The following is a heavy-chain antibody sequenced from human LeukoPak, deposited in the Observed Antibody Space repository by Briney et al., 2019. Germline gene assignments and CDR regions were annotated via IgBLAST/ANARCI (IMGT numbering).Heavy chain of an antibody. V-gene: IGHV1-18*01. D-gene: IGHD2-21*01. CDR3: ARAGEPPEEWAYCGGDCSAGEGFFDY. J-gene: IGHJ4*02. CDR1: GYTFLNYG. CDR2: ISAYRRNT. Sequence: ASVKVSCKASGYTFLNYGISWVRQAPGQGPEWMGWISAYRRNTNYAQRVQGRVTLTTDISTSTAYMELRSLRSDDTAVYYCARAGEPPEEWAYCGGDCSAGEGFFDYWGQGTLVTVSS.